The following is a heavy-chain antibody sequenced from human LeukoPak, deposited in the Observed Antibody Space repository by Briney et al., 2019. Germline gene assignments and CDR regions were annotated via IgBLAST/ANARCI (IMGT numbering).Heavy chain of an antibody. CDR3: ASEQGYCSSTSCANFDY. Sequence: SVKVSCKASGYTFTSYGISWVRQATGQGLEWMGGIIPIFGTANYAQKFQGRVTITADESTSTAYMELSSLRSEDTAVYYCASEQGYCSSTSCANFDYWGQGTLVTVSS. CDR1: GYTFTSYG. J-gene: IGHJ4*02. CDR2: IIPIFGTA. D-gene: IGHD2-2*01. V-gene: IGHV1-69*13.